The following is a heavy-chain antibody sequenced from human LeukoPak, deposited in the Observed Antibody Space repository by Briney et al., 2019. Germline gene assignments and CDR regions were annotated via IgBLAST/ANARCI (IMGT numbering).Heavy chain of an antibody. D-gene: IGHD2-15*01. CDR2: IYYSGST. J-gene: IGHJ6*03. CDR3: ARQIVVVVAATGSSYYYYYMDV. Sequence: SETLSLTCTVSGGSISGYYWSWIRQPPGKGLEWIGYIYYSGSTNYNPSLKSRVTISVDTSKNQFSLKLSSVTAADTAVYYCARQIVVVVAATGSSYYYYYMDVWGKGTTVTVSS. V-gene: IGHV4-59*01. CDR1: GGSISGYY.